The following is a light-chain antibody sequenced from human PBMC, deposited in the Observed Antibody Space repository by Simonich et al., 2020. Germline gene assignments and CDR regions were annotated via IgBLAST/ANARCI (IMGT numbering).Light chain of an antibody. J-gene: IGLJ3*02. CDR3: SSYTSSSTWV. Sequence: QSALTQPASVSGAPGESITISCTGTSSDVGGYNYVSWYQQHPGKAPKLMIYDVSKRPAVVSNRCSGSTSGNTAPLTSSGLQAEEEADYYCSSYTSSSTWVFGGGTKLTVL. CDR2: DVS. V-gene: IGLV2-14*01. CDR1: SSDVGGYNY.